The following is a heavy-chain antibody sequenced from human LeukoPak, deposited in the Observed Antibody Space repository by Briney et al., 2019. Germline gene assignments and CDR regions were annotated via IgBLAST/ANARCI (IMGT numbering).Heavy chain of an antibody. V-gene: IGHV4-31*03. J-gene: IGHJ6*02. D-gene: IGHD6-13*01. Sequence: SQTLSLTCTVSGGSISSGGYYWSWIRQHPGKGLERIGYIYYSGSTYYNPSLKSRVTISVDTSKNQFSLKLSPVTAADTAVYYCARVKQQLVGPYYYYGMDVWGQGTTVTVSS. CDR2: IYYSGST. CDR1: GGSISSGGYY. CDR3: ARVKQQLVGPYYYYGMDV.